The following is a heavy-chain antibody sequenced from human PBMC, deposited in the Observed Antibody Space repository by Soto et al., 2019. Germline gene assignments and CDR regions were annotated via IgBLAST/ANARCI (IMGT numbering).Heavy chain of an antibody. J-gene: IGHJ4*02. Sequence: ESGGGLVKPGRSLRLSCMASGFTFRDYAISWFRQAPGKGLQWVSFIRSNIYDGTTEYDASVKGRFTISRDDSKTIAYLQMNSLKTEDTGVYYCTRVSPDCSDGSCYPLNWGQGTLVTVSS. CDR2: IRSNIYDGTT. D-gene: IGHD2-15*01. CDR1: GFTFRDYA. CDR3: TRVSPDCSDGSCYPLN. V-gene: IGHV3-49*05.